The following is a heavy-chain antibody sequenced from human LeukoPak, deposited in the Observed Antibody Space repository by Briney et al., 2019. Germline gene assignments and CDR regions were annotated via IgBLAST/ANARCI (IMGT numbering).Heavy chain of an antibody. CDR3: ATYTAFD. J-gene: IGHJ4*02. D-gene: IGHD2/OR15-2a*01. Sequence: ASVKVSCKASGYTFTDYYLHWVRQAPGQGLEWMGWVNPNSGGTNYAQKFQGRVTMTRDTSISTAYMELGGPRSDDTAVYYCATYTAFDWGQGTLVTVSS. CDR2: VNPNSGGT. V-gene: IGHV1-2*02. CDR1: GYTFTDYY.